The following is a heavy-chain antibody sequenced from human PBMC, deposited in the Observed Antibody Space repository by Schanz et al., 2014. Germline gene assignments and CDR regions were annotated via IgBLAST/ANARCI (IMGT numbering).Heavy chain of an antibody. CDR1: GYAFTTYG. D-gene: IGHD3-22*01. CDR2: ISTFRNEDT. CDR3: ARSNCYDNSDYYNSFDY. V-gene: IGHV1-18*01. Sequence: QVQLVQSGAEVKKPGASVRVSCKVSGYAFTTYGISWVRQAPGQGPEFMGWISTFRNEDTNSAQRFQGRLTMTTDTSTSAAYMELRSLRSDDTAVYYCARSNCYDNSDYYNSFDYWGQGTLVTVSS. J-gene: IGHJ4*02.